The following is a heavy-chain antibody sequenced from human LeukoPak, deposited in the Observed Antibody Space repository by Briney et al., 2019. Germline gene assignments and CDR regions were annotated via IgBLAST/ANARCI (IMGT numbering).Heavy chain of an antibody. CDR2: ISSSGYYI. V-gene: IGHV3-21*04. J-gene: IGHJ4*02. CDR1: GFTFSRYT. Sequence: GGSLRLSCAASGFTFSRYTMNWVRQSPGKGPEWVSSISSSGYYIYYADSVKGRFTISRDNAKNSLYLQMNSLRAEDTAVYYCAREVLVGAMDHWGQGTQVTVSS. CDR3: AREVLVGAMDH. D-gene: IGHD1-26*01.